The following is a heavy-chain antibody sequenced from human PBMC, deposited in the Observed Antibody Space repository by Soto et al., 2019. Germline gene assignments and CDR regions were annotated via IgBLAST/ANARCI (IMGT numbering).Heavy chain of an antibody. J-gene: IGHJ3*02. V-gene: IGHV1-3*01. CDR3: ARVVYDDISGYFLDALDI. CDR1: GYTFTSFA. CDR2: INAGNGYT. D-gene: IGHD3-22*01. Sequence: ASVKVSCKASGYTFTSFAVHWVREGPGQRLEWMGWINAGNGYTKYSQKFQGRVTITRDASASTAYMELSSLRSEDTAVYYCARVVYDDISGYFLDALDIWGQGTMVTVSS.